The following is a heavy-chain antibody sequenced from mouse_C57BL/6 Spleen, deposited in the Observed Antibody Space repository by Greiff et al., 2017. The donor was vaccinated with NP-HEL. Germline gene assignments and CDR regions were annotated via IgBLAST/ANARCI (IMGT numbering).Heavy chain of an antibody. J-gene: IGHJ2*01. D-gene: IGHD3-3*01. Sequence: EVMLVESGGGLVQPGGSLSLSCAASGFTFTDYYMSWVRQPPGKALEWLGFIRNKANGYTTEYSASVKGRFTISRDNSQSILYLQMNALRAEDSATYYCARYMGGRGYFDYWGQGTTLTVSS. CDR1: GFTFTDYY. CDR3: ARYMGGRGYFDY. CDR2: IRNKANGYTT. V-gene: IGHV7-3*01.